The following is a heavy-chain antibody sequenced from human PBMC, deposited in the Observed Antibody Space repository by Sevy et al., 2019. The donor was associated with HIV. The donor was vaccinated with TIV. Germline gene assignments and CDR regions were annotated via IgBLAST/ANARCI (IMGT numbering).Heavy chain of an antibody. CDR1: GFTFSDYY. V-gene: IGHV3-11*01. D-gene: IGHD3-22*01. Sequence: GGSLRLSCAASGFTFSDYYMSWIRQAPGKGLEWVSYISSSGSTIYYADSVKGRFTISRDNAKNSLYLQMNGLRAEDTAVYYCASRRITMIVVGDWAWYFDLWGRGTLVTVSS. J-gene: IGHJ2*01. CDR2: ISSSGSTI. CDR3: ASRRITMIVVGDWAWYFDL.